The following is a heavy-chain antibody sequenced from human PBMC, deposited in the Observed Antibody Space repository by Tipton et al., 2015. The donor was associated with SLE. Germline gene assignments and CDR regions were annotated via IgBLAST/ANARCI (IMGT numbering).Heavy chain of an antibody. CDR2: VSTENGHT. D-gene: IGHD1-26*01. J-gene: IGHJ4*02. CDR3: ARLGPGATHDY. V-gene: IGHV1-18*01. CDR1: NYTFTSYA. Sequence: QVRLVQSGPEVKKPGASVRVSCKASNYTFTSYAVSWVRQAPGQGLEWMGWVSTENGHTNYARKFQGRVTMTTESSTSTAYMELRNLRSDDTAVYYCARLGPGATHDYWGQGTLVTVSS.